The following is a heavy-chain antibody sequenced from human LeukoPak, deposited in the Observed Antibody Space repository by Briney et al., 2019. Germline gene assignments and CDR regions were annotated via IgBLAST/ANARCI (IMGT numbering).Heavy chain of an antibody. CDR3: ARPRRFLEWLPEI. J-gene: IGHJ4*02. CDR2: IYYSGST. D-gene: IGHD3-3*01. Sequence: TLSLTCTVSGGSISSGGYYWSWIRQHPGKGLEWIGYIYYSGSTYYNPSLKSRVTISVDMSKNQFSLKLSSVTAADTAVYYCARPRRFLEWLPEIWGQGTLVTVSS. CDR1: GGSISSGGYY. V-gene: IGHV4-31*03.